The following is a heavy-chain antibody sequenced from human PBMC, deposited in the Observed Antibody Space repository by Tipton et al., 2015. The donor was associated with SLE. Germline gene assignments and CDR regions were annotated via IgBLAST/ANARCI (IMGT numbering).Heavy chain of an antibody. V-gene: IGHV4-39*07. CDR2: INHSGNT. CDR1: GASIGTSNYY. J-gene: IGHJ3*02. CDR3: ARPYRSGWNGVFHI. D-gene: IGHD6-19*01. Sequence: LRLSCTVSGASIGTSNYYWSWIRQPPGKGLGWVGGINHSGNTYYNPSRKSRVTRSVDTSKNQFSLKVNSVTAADTAVCYCARPYRSGWNGVFHIWGQGTMVTVSS.